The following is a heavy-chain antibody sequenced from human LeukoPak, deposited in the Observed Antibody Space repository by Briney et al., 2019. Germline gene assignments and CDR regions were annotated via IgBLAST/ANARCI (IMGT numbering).Heavy chain of an antibody. CDR3: ARYYYDSSSYYSVEFDY. V-gene: IGHV4-34*01. CDR1: GGSFSGYY. D-gene: IGHD3-22*01. J-gene: IGHJ4*02. CDR2: INHSGST. Sequence: PSETLSLACAVYGGSFSGYYWSWIRQPPGKGLEWIGEINHSGSTNYNPSLKSRVTISVDTSKNQFSLKLSSVTAADTAVYYCARYYYDSSSYYSVEFDYWGQGTLVTVSS.